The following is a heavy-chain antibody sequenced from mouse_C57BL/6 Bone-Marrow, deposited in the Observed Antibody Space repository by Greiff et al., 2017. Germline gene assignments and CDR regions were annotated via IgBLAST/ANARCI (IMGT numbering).Heavy chain of an antibody. CDR3: ARSYDYNDYTMDY. CDR2: MHPNGGSP. CDR1: GYTFTNYW. Sequence: VQLQQPGAELVKPGASVKLSCKASGYTFTNYWMHWVKQRPGQGLEWIGMMHPNGGSPDYNEKFKSEATLRVDKSSGTAYMELSSLTSEDSAVYYCARSYDYNDYTMDYWGQGTSVTVSS. V-gene: IGHV1-64*01. D-gene: IGHD2-4*01. J-gene: IGHJ4*01.